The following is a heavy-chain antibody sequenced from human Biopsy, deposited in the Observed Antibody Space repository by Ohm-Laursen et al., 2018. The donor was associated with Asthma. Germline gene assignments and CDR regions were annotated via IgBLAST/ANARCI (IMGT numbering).Heavy chain of an antibody. Sequence: TQTLTLTCTFSGFSLTTTGVGVAWIRQPPEKALEWLARIYLDDDKRYSSSLKSRLTITKDTSKNQVVLTMTNMDPVDTATYYCAHRLCIGGACYDAFDIWGQGAMVTVSS. D-gene: IGHD2-8*02. V-gene: IGHV2-5*02. CDR1: GFSLTTTGVG. CDR3: AHRLCIGGACYDAFDI. J-gene: IGHJ3*02. CDR2: IYLDDDK.